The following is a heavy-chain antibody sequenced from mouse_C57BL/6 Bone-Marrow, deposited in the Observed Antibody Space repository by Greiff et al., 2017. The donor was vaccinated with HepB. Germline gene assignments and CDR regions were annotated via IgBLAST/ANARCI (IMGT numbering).Heavy chain of an antibody. J-gene: IGHJ2*01. CDR1: GYTFTSYW. V-gene: IGHV1-72*01. D-gene: IGHD1-1*01. Sequence: QVQLQQPGAELVKPGASVKLSCKASGYTFTSYWMHWVKQRPGRGLEWIGRIDPNSGGTKYNEKFKSKATLTVDKPSSTAYTQLSSLTSEDSAVYYCARSKVYYPRTDFDYWGQGTTLTVSS. CDR2: IDPNSGGT. CDR3: ARSKVYYPRTDFDY.